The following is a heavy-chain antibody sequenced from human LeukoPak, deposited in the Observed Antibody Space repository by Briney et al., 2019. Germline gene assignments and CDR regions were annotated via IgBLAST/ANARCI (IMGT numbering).Heavy chain of an antibody. CDR1: GYTFTSYA. Sequence: ASVKVSCKASGYTFTSYAMNWVRQAPGQGLEWMGWINTNTGNPTYAQGFTGRFVFALDTSVSTEYLQISSLKAEDTAVYYCARDFTGGEIDYWGQGTLVTVSS. V-gene: IGHV7-4-1*02. CDR2: INTNTGNP. CDR3: ARDFTGGEIDY. D-gene: IGHD3-10*01. J-gene: IGHJ4*02.